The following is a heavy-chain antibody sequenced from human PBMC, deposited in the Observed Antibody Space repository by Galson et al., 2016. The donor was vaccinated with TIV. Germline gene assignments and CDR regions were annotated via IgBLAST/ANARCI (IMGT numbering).Heavy chain of an antibody. CDR1: GGTFISYT. D-gene: IGHD3-9*01. V-gene: IGHV1-69*02. Sequence: SVKVSCKASGGTFISYTLSWMRQAPGQGLEWMGRIIPVLGMTNYAQKFQGRVTITADRFTGTAYLELGSLKPGDTAVYYCARADSVDISSTEYWGQGSLVTVSS. J-gene: IGHJ4*02. CDR3: ARADSVDISSTEY. CDR2: IIPVLGMT.